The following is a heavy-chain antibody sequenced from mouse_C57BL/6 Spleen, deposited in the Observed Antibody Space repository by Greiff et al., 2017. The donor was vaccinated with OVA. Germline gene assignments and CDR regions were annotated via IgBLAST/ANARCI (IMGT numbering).Heavy chain of an antibody. CDR2: IYPGDGDT. CDR1: GYAFSSSW. CDR3: ARHYSNSYYYAMDY. V-gene: IGHV1-82*01. D-gene: IGHD2-5*01. J-gene: IGHJ4*01. Sequence: VHLVESGPELVKPGASVKISCKASGYAFSSSWMNWVKQRPGKGLEWIGRIYPGDGDTNYNGKFKGKATLTADKSSSTAYMQLSSLTSEDSAVYFCARHYSNSYYYAMDYWGQGTSVTVSS.